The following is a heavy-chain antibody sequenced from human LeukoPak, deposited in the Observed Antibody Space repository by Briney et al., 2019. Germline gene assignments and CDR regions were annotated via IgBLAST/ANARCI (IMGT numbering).Heavy chain of an antibody. V-gene: IGHV4-34*12. Sequence: SETLSLTCAVYGGSFGDDYWTWIRQPPGKGLEWIGQIVHSGGTTYNPSLKSRVTISVDTPKNQFSLKVNSVTAADTAVYYCARRTRVGCYLDLWGRGTPVTASS. J-gene: IGHJ2*01. CDR2: IVHSGGT. CDR3: ARRTRVGCYLDL. CDR1: GGSFGDDY. D-gene: IGHD3-10*01.